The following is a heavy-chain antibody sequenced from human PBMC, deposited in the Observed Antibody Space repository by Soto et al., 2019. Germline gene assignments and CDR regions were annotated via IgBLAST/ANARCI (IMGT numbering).Heavy chain of an antibody. V-gene: IGHV4-61*03. Sequence: QVQLQESGPGLVKPSETLSLTCTVSGASVSSGGNHWTWIRQTPRKGLEWIGYVHYTGSTNYSPSLKSRLTTSLDTSKNHFSLQLNSVTAADTAVYYCSRAAFSPGQMRHWGQGIPVIVSS. CDR2: VHYTGST. CDR3: SRAAFSPGQMRH. CDR1: GASVSSGGNH. J-gene: IGHJ4*02.